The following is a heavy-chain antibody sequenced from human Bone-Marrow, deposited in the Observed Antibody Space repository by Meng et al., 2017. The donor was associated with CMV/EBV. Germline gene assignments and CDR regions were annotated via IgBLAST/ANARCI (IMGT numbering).Heavy chain of an antibody. V-gene: IGHV1-2*02. J-gene: IGHJ6*02. CDR3: ASWSRSIFGVVIHYEFWGMDV. CDR1: GYTFTGYY. D-gene: IGHD3-3*01. Sequence: ASVKVSCKASGYTFTGYYMHWVRQAPGQGLEWMGWINPNSSGTNYAQKFQGRVTMTRDTSISTAYMELSRLRSDDTAVYYCASWSRSIFGVVIHYEFWGMDVCGQGTTVTASS. CDR2: INPNSSGT.